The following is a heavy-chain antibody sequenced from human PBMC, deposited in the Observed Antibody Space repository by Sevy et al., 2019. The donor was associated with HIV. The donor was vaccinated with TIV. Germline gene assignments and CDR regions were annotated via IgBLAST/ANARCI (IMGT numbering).Heavy chain of an antibody. D-gene: IGHD6-13*01. CDR1: GFTFSSYD. CDR2: IGTAGDT. J-gene: IGHJ6*02. V-gene: IGHV3-13*01. Sequence: GGSLRLSCAASGFTFSSYDMHWVRQATGKGLEWVSAIGTAGDTYYPGAVKGRFTISRENAKNSFYLQMNRLRAGDTAVYYCARAGSSWFRYYYYGMDVWGQGTTVTVSS. CDR3: ARAGSSWFRYYYYGMDV.